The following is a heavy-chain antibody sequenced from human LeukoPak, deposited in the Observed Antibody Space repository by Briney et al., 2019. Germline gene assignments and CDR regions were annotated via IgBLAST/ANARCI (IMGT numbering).Heavy chain of an antibody. CDR1: GYAFTGYY. Sequence: GSVNVSCKASGYAFTGYYMHWVRQAPGQGLEWMGRINPNSGGTNYAQKFQGRVTMTRDTSISTAYMELSRLRSDDTAVYYCASGGYSSSWYEDPNWFDPWGQGTLVTVSS. CDR3: ASGGYSSSWYEDPNWFDP. V-gene: IGHV1-2*06. D-gene: IGHD6-13*01. CDR2: INPNSGGT. J-gene: IGHJ5*02.